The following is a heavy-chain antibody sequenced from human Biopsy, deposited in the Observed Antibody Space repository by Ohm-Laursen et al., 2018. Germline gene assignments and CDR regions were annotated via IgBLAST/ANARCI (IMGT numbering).Heavy chain of an antibody. CDR1: GFAFESTA. Sequence: SLRLSCTASGFAFESTAMHWARQAPGKGLEWVSGISWNSYIIDYADSVKGRFTVSRDNAKKSLYLQMNTLTAADTAVYFCAKGGSSYGFGSFNIFHKYATDVRGQGTTVTVSS. CDR2: ISWNSYII. V-gene: IGHV3-9*01. D-gene: IGHD3-10*01. CDR3: AKGGSSYGFGSFNIFHKYATDV. J-gene: IGHJ6*02.